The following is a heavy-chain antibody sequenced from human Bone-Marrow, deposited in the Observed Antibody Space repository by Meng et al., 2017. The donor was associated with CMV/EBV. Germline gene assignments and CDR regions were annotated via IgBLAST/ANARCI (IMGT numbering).Heavy chain of an antibody. V-gene: IGHV3-7*01. D-gene: IGHD6-6*01. Sequence: GESLKISCAASGFTFKDYLMTRVRQAPNKGLEWVASIYQDGSRTHYVDSMEGRFTISRDNAKNSLYLRMNSLRAEDTAVYYCARRSSSFDYWGQGTLVTVSS. CDR3: ARRSSSFDY. J-gene: IGHJ4*02. CDR2: IYQDGSRT. CDR1: GFTFKDYL.